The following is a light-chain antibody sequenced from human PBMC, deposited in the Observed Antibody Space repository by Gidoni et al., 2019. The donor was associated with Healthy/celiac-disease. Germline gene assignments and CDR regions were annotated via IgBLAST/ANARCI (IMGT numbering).Light chain of an antibody. V-gene: IGKV1-39*01. CDR3: QQSYSTPGT. Sequence: TITCRASQSISSYLNWYQQKPGKAPKLLIYAASSLQSGVPSMFSGSGSGTDFTLTISSLQPEDFATYYCQQSYSTPGTFGQGTKVEIK. J-gene: IGKJ1*01. CDR2: AAS. CDR1: QSISSY.